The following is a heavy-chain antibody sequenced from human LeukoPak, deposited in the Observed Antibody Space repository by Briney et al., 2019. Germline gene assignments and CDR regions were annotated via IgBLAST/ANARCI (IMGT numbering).Heavy chain of an antibody. V-gene: IGHV1-8*02. CDR1: GGTFSSYA. Sequence: GASVKVSCKASGGTFSSYAISWVRQATGQGLEWMGWMNPNSGNTGYAQKFQGRVTMTRNTSISTAYMELSSLRSEDTAVYYCASPSLWLDQSEGMDVWGQGTTVTVSS. CDR2: MNPNSGNT. D-gene: IGHD6-19*01. J-gene: IGHJ6*02. CDR3: ASPSLWLDQSEGMDV.